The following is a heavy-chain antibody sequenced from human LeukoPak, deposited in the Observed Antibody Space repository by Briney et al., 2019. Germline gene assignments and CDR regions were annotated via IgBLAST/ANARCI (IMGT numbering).Heavy chain of an antibody. J-gene: IGHJ4*02. CDR3: ARDSYDYVWGSYRSSYFDS. V-gene: IGHV3-48*03. CDR1: GFTFSSYE. D-gene: IGHD3-16*02. Sequence: GGSLRLSCAASGFTFSSYEMNWVRQAPGKGLEWVSYISSSGGTIYYADSVKGRFTISRDNARKSLFLQMNTLRAEDTAVYYCARDSYDYVWGSYRSSYFDSWGQGTLVTVSS. CDR2: ISSSGGTI.